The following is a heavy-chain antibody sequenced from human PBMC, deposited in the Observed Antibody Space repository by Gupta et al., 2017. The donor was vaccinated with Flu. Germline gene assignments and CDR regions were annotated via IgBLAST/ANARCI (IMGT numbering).Heavy chain of an antibody. V-gene: IGHV1-3*04. CDR2: INTVNGDT. J-gene: IGHJ1*01. CDR1: GYPFTSHA. Sequence: VQLVQSAAEVEQPGASVKISCRASGYPFTSHALYWVRQAPGQSLEWMGGINTVNGDTRYAHKLKGRVSISRDTSATTSYLELSSLMSEDTAVYYCVTKFPDRNDWGQGTLLTVSS. D-gene: IGHD1-1*01. CDR3: VTKFPDRND.